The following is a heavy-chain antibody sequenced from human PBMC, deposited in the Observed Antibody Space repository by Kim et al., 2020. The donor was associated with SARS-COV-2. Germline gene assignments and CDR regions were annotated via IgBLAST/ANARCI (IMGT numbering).Heavy chain of an antibody. Sequence: ASVKVSCKASGYTFTNYAMHWVRQAPGQRLEWMGWITNGNDNTKYSQKLQARITITRDTSASTAYMELSSLRSEDTAVYYCARAYSSWPIMDVWGQGTTVPVSS. D-gene: IGHD6-13*01. CDR3: ARAYSSWPIMDV. J-gene: IGHJ6*02. CDR2: ITNGNDNT. CDR1: GYTFTNYA. V-gene: IGHV1-3*04.